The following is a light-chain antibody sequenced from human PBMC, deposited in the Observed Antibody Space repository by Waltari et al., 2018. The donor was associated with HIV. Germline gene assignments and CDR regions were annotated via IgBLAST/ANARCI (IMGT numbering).Light chain of an antibody. Sequence: SYELTQPPSVSVSPGQTARITCPGDALPKKYAYWYQQKSGQAPALVIYEDNKRPSGIPERFSGSSSWTMATLTISGAQVEDEADYYCYSTDSSGNHRVFGGGTELIVL. CDR3: YSTDSSGNHRV. CDR2: EDN. V-gene: IGLV3-10*01. J-gene: IGLJ2*01. CDR1: ALPKKY.